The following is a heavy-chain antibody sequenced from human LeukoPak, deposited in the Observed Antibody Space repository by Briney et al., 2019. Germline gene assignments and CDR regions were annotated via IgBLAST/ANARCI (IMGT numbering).Heavy chain of an antibody. CDR1: GYTFTGYY. CDR3: ARDSSGYSNFDY. V-gene: IGHV1-2*02. J-gene: IGHJ4*02. CDR2: INPNSGGT. Sequence: ASVKVSCKASGYTFTGYYMHWVRQAPGQGLEWMGWINPNSGGTNYAQKFQGRVTMTRDTSISTAYMELSRLRSDDTAVYYCARDSSGYSNFDYWGQGTLVTVSS. D-gene: IGHD3-22*01.